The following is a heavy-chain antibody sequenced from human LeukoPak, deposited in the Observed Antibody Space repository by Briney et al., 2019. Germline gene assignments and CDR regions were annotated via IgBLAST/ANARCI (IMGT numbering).Heavy chain of an antibody. D-gene: IGHD6-19*01. J-gene: IGHJ4*02. CDR3: AKARITVTGTFDY. Sequence: PGGSLRLSCAASGFTFSGYGMSWVRQAPGKGLEWVSSISNTGGSTYYADSVKGRFTISRDNSKNTLYLQMNSLRAEDTAVYYCAKARITVTGTFDYWGQGTLVTVSS. CDR2: ISNTGGST. CDR1: GFTFSGYG. V-gene: IGHV3-23*01.